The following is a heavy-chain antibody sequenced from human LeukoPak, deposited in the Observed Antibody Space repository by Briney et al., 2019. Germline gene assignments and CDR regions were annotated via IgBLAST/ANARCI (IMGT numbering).Heavy chain of an antibody. V-gene: IGHV3-30-3*01. D-gene: IGHD1-26*01. Sequence: AGGSLRLSCAASGFTFSNYAMHWVRQAPGKGLEWVSVISNDGSSKHHADSVKGRFTISRDNSKNTLYLQMISLRAEDTAVYYCARDLSGRYSSDYWGQGTLVTVSS. J-gene: IGHJ4*02. CDR3: ARDLSGRYSSDY. CDR2: ISNDGSSK. CDR1: GFTFSNYA.